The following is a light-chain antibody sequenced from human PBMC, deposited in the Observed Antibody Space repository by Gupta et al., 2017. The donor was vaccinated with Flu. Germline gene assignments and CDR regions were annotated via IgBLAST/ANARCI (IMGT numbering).Light chain of an antibody. CDR2: YAS. Sequence: ERVLTQFPDFQSVTPKEKVTITCRDRQSIGSNLHWYQQNTDQSPNLLIKYASQSISGVPSRFSGSGSGTDVTLTINSLEAEDAAAYYCHQSSSLPLTFGGGTKVEIK. V-gene: IGKV6D-21*02. CDR3: HQSSSLPLT. CDR1: QSIGSN. J-gene: IGKJ4*01.